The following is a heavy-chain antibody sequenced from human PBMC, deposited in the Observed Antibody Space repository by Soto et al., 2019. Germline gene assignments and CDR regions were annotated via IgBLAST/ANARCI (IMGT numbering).Heavy chain of an antibody. D-gene: IGHD6-6*01. Sequence: ASVKVSCKASGGTFSSYTISWVRQAPGQGLEWMGRIIPILGIANYAQKFQGRVTITADKSTSTAYMELSSLRSEDTAVYYCARTGDSSSSGGSWFDPWGQGTLVTVS. CDR1: GGTFSSYT. CDR3: ARTGDSSSSGGSWFDP. J-gene: IGHJ5*02. CDR2: IIPILGIA. V-gene: IGHV1-69*02.